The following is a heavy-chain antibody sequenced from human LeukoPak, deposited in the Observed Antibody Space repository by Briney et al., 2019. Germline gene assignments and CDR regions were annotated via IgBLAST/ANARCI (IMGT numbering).Heavy chain of an antibody. D-gene: IGHD6-13*01. CDR1: GFNFSSYW. J-gene: IGHJ6*02. CDR2: IKRGGSEK. Sequence: GGSLRLSCAASGFNFSSYWMSWARKAPGKGVEGVANIKRGGSEKYYVDSVKGRFTISRDNAKNSLYLQMNSLRAEDTGVYYCARELDSSSWYGDYYYYGMDVWGQGTTVTVSS. CDR3: ARELDSSSWYGDYYYYGMDV. V-gene: IGHV3-7*05.